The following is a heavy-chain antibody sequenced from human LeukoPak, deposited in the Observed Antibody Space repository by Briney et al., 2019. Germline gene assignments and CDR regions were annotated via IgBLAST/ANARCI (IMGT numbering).Heavy chain of an antibody. CDR3: AREWYFDDSSSWYLGWFDP. CDR2: IYYSGST. J-gene: IGHJ5*02. D-gene: IGHD6-13*01. Sequence: PSETLSLTCTVSGVSISSYYWSWIRQPPGKGLEWIGYIYYSGSTNYNPSLKSRVTISVDTSKNQFSLKLSSVTAADTAVYYCAREWYFDDSSSWYLGWFDPWGQGTLVTVSS. CDR1: GVSISSYY. V-gene: IGHV4-59*01.